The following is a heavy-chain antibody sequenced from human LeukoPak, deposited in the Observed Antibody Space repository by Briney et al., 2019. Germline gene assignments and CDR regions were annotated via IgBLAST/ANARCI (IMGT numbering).Heavy chain of an antibody. CDR2: INHSGST. J-gene: IGHJ4*02. CDR3: ARAYYGSGSDYFDY. CDR1: GGSFSGYY. D-gene: IGHD3-10*01. Sequence: PSETLSLTCGVYGGSFSGYYWSWIRQPPGKGLEWIGEINHSGSTNYNPSLKSRVTISVDTSKNQFSLKLSSVTAADTAVYYCARAYYGSGSDYFDYWGQGTLVTVSS. V-gene: IGHV4-34*01.